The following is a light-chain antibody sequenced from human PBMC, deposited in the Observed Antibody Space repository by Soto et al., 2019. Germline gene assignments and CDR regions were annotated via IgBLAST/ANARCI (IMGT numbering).Light chain of an antibody. CDR3: QHYNSYSEA. J-gene: IGKJ1*01. Sequence: DSVRKSCRASQNIRNWLAWYQQKPGKAPNPLIYDASSLKSGVPARFSGSGSGTEFTLTISSLQPDDFATYYCQHYNSYSEAFGQGSIV. V-gene: IGKV1-5*01. CDR1: QNIRNW. CDR2: DAS.